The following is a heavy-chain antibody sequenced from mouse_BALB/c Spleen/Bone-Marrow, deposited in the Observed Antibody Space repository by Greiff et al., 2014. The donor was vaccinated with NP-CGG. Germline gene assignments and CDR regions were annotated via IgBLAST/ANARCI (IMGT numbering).Heavy chain of an antibody. Sequence: VQLQQSGTVLARPGASVKMSCKASGYSFTSYWTHWVKERPGQGLEWIGAIYPGNSDTSYNQKFKGKAKLTAVTSASTAYMELSSLTNEDSAVYYCARGLRWCFDVWGAGTTVTVSS. CDR2: IYPGNSDT. CDR3: ARGLRWCFDV. CDR1: GYSFTSYW. D-gene: IGHD1-1*01. J-gene: IGHJ1*01. V-gene: IGHV1-5*01.